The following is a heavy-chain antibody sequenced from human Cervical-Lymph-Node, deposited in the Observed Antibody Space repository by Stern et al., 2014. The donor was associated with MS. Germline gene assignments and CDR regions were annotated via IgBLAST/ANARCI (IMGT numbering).Heavy chain of an antibody. J-gene: IGHJ5*02. D-gene: IGHD2-2*01. V-gene: IGHV1-69*01. CDR1: GGTFSCYG. CDR2: IIPIFGTA. CDR3: ARTDKYCSSASCSGNWFDP. Sequence: VQLVDSRAEVKEPGSSVKVSCKASGGTFSCYGISWVRQAPGQGLEWMGGIIPIFGTANYAQKFQGRVTITADESTSTAYMELSSLRSEDTAVYYCARTDKYCSSASCSGNWFDPWGQGTLVTVSS.